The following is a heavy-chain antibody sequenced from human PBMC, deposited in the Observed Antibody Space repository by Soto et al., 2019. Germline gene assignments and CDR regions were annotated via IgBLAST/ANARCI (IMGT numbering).Heavy chain of an antibody. Sequence: SVKVSCKASGGTFSSYTISWVRQAPGQGLEWMGRIIPILGIANYAQKFQGRVTITADKSTSTAYMELSSLRSEDTAVYYCARDPRYYDILTGYCSRYEFDYWGQGTLVTVSS. V-gene: IGHV1-69*04. CDR3: ARDPRYYDILTGYCSRYEFDY. J-gene: IGHJ4*02. CDR1: GGTFSSYT. D-gene: IGHD3-9*01. CDR2: IIPILGIA.